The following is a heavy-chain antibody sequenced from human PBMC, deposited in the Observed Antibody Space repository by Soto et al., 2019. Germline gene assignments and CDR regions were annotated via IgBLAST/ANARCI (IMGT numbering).Heavy chain of an antibody. CDR1: GFTFSTYW. D-gene: IGHD1-26*01. CDR2: IKGDASTT. V-gene: IGHV3-74*01. Sequence: EVQLVESGGGLVQPGGSLRLSCAASGFTFSTYWMHWVRQAPEKGLVRVSRIKGDASTTSYADSVQGRLTISRDNAKNTLYLQMNRLRADEDSAVYYCARGGLKSYWFDPWGQGTLVTVSS. J-gene: IGHJ5*02. CDR3: ARGGLKSYWFDP.